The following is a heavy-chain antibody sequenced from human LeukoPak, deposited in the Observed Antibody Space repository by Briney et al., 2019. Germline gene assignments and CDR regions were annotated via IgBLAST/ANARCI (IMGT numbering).Heavy chain of an antibody. CDR1: GFTFSAYW. Sequence: GGSLRLSCAASGFTFSAYWMSWVRQAPGKGLNWVANIKQDGSEKYYADSVKGRFTISRDKSKNTLYLQMNSLRAEDTAVYYCAKDLLGGDSGSYYEVGELGMDVWGQGTTVTVSS. CDR2: IKQDGSEK. CDR3: AKDLLGGDSGSYYEVGELGMDV. J-gene: IGHJ6*02. D-gene: IGHD1-26*01. V-gene: IGHV3-7*01.